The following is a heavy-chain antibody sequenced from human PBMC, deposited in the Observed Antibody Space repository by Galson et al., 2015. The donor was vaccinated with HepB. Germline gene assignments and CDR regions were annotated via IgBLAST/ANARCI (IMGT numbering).Heavy chain of an antibody. Sequence: SLRLSCAASGFTFDDYGMHWIRQVPGKGLEWVSGISWNGGTKGYADSVKGRFTISRDNAKNSLYLQMNSLRAEDTAVYYCARVFGDYGDHDYFEDWGQGTLVTVSS. CDR2: ISWNGGTK. D-gene: IGHD4-17*01. V-gene: IGHV3-9*01. J-gene: IGHJ4*02. CDR3: ARVFGDYGDHDYFED. CDR1: GFTFDDYG.